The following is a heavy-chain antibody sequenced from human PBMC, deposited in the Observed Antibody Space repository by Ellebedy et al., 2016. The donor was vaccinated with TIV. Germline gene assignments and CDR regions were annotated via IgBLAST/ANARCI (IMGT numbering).Heavy chain of an antibody. CDR3: ARVFTISRRYYMDV. Sequence: GSLRLXCAVYGGSFSGYYWSWIRQPPGKGLEWIGEINHSGSTNYNPSLKSRVTISVDTSKNQFSLKLSSVTAADTAVYYCARVFTISRRYYMDVWGKGTTVTVSS. CDR2: INHSGST. V-gene: IGHV4-34*01. D-gene: IGHD3-3*01. CDR1: GGSFSGYY. J-gene: IGHJ6*03.